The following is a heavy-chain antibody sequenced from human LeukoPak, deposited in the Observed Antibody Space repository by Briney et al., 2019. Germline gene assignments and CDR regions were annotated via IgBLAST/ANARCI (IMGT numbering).Heavy chain of an antibody. V-gene: IGHV3-7*03. CDR1: GFHFTTYW. Sequence: GGSLRLSCAVSGFHFTTYWMTWVRQAPGKGLEWVANIKQDGSDKNYVDSVKGRFTISRDNAKKLLYLQMSSLRAEDTAVYYCARDLPDVLTGYSDNAFDIWGQGTMVTVSS. CDR3: ARDLPDVLTGYSDNAFDI. J-gene: IGHJ3*02. CDR2: IKQDGSDK. D-gene: IGHD3-9*01.